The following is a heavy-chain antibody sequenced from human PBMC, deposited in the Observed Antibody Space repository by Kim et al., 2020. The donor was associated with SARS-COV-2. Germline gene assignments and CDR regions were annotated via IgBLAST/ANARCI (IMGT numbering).Heavy chain of an antibody. CDR1: GGSISSGDYY. CDR2: IYYSGST. Sequence: SETLSLTCTVSGGSISSGDYYWSWIRQPPGKGLEWIGYIYYSGSTYYNPSLKSRVTISVDTSKNQFSLKLSSVTAADTAVYYCARVLGRWGYYGSGSYYPERFFDYWVQGTLVTVSS. J-gene: IGHJ4*02. V-gene: IGHV4-30-4*01. CDR3: ARVLGRWGYYGSGSYYPERFFDY. D-gene: IGHD3-10*01.